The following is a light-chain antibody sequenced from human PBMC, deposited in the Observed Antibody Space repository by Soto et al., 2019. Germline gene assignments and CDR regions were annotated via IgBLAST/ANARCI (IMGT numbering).Light chain of an antibody. CDR3: QSYDSSLSGVV. CDR2: GSS. Sequence: QSVLTQPPSVSGAPGQRVTISCTGSSSNIGAGYDVHWYQQLPGTAPKLLIYGSSNRPSGVPDRFSGSKSGTSASLAITGLQAEDEADYYCQSYDSSLSGVVFGGGTKHTFL. J-gene: IGLJ2*01. V-gene: IGLV1-40*01. CDR1: SSNIGAGYD.